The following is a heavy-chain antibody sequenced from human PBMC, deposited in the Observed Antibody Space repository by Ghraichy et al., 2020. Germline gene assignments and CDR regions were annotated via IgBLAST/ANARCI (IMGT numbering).Heavy chain of an antibody. D-gene: IGHD2/OR15-2a*01. Sequence: ASVKVSCKASGYTFTDYFIYWVRQAPGQRLEWMGWINVSNGNTKYSQNFQGRVTITRDTSASTAYMVLSSLRSEDTAVYYCAREPFPSFDYWGQGTLVPVSS. V-gene: IGHV1-3*01. CDR2: INVSNGNT. CDR3: AREPFPSFDY. J-gene: IGHJ4*02. CDR1: GYTFTDYF.